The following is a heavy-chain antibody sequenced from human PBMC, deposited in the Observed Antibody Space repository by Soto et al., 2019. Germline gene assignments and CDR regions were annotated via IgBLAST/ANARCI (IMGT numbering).Heavy chain of an antibody. D-gene: IGHD2-2*01. CDR1: GFTFSNYA. J-gene: IGHJ6*02. V-gene: IGHV3-64D*06. Sequence: PGGSLRLSCSASGFTFSNYAIHWVRQAPGKGLEYVAAITNNGGSTYYADSVKGRFTISRDNSKSTVFLQMSSLRPEDTAVYYCAKIRNYCTSTTCPPYYSPMDVWGQGTTVTVYS. CDR2: ITNNGGST. CDR3: AKIRNYCTSTTCPPYYSPMDV.